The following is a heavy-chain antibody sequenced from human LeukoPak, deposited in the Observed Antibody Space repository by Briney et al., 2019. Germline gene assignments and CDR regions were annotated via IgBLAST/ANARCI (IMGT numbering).Heavy chain of an antibody. D-gene: IGHD2/OR15-2a*01. J-gene: IGHJ4*02. CDR2: IHYSGTT. CDR3: ARGLAFDY. Sequence: PSETLSLTCTVSGDSISSSYWSWIRQSPGRGLEWIAYIHYSGTTYYNPSLRSRVSTSVDTSKNQFSLKLSSVTAADTAVYYRARGLAFDYWGQGTLVTVSS. V-gene: IGHV4-59*12. CDR1: GDSISSSY.